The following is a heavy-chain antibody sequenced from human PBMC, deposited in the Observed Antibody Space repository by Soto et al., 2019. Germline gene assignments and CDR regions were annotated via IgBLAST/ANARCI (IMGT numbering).Heavy chain of an antibody. CDR3: ARVGSMGPFDY. D-gene: IGHD3-10*01. CDR2: IYYSGST. CDR1: GGSVGSYY. J-gene: IGHJ4*02. V-gene: IGHV4-59*02. Sequence: SETLSLTCTVSGGSVGSYYWSWIRQPPGKGLEWIGYIYYSGSTNYNPSLKSRVTISVDTSKNQFSLKLSSVTAADTAVYYCARVGSMGPFDYWGQGTLVTVSS.